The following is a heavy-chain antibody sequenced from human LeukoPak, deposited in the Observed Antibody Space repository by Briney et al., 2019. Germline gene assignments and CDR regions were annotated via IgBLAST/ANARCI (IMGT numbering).Heavy chain of an antibody. V-gene: IGHV3-30*04. Sequence: EGSLRLSCTASGFTFSDHAMHWVRQAPGKGLEWVTVIPYHARDQFYADSVKGRFTVSRDNSRNTLYLQMNSLRAEDSAVYYCAAQPCINGICYLDYWGQGTLVTVSS. D-gene: IGHD2-8*01. CDR3: AAQPCINGICYLDY. CDR2: IPYHARDQ. J-gene: IGHJ4*02. CDR1: GFTFSDHA.